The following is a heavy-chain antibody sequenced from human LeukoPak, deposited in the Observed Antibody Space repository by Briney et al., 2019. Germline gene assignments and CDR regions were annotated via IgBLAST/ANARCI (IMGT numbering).Heavy chain of an antibody. CDR2: IKQDGSEK. J-gene: IGHJ4*02. CDR3: ARGSTYSSGWYTGFDY. CDR1: GFTFSSYG. D-gene: IGHD6-19*01. Sequence: GGSLRLSCAASGFTFSSYGMHWVRQAPGKGLEWVANIKQDGSEKYYVDSVKGRFTISRDNAKNSLYLQMNSLRAEDTAVYYCARGSTYSSGWYTGFDYWGQGTLVTVSS. V-gene: IGHV3-7*01.